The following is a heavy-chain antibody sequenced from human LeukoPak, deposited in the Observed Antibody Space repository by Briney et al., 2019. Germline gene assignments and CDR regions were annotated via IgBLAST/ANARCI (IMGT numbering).Heavy chain of an antibody. D-gene: IGHD2-15*01. J-gene: IGHJ4*02. V-gene: IGHV3-23*01. CDR2: ISGSGGSI. CDR3: ARTRYCSGGSCYSAFYY. Sequence: GGSLRLSCAASGFTFSSYAMSWVRQAPGKGLEWVSTISGSGGSIYYADSVKGRFTISRDNAKNSLYLQMNSLRAEDTAVYYCARTRYCSGGSCYSAFYYWGQGTLVTVSS. CDR1: GFTFSSYA.